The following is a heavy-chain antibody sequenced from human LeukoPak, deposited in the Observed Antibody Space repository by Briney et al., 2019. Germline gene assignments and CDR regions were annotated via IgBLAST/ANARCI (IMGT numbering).Heavy chain of an antibody. Sequence: ASVKVSCKASGGTFSSYAISWVRQAPGQGLEWMGWISAYNGNTNYAQKLQGRVTMTTDTSTSTAYMELRSLRSDDTAVYYCAGAMGGTYYYDSTWFDPWGQGTLVTVSS. J-gene: IGHJ5*02. D-gene: IGHD3-22*01. CDR2: ISAYNGNT. CDR3: AGAMGGTYYYDSTWFDP. CDR1: GGTFSSYA. V-gene: IGHV1-18*01.